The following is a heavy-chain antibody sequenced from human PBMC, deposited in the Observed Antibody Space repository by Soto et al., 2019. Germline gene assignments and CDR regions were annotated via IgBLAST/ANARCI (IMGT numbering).Heavy chain of an antibody. CDR3: ARDFDWNPDA. CDR2: INGDGSSR. V-gene: IGHV3-74*03. Sequence: VESGGGVFQSGGSLRLSCAASGFTASNFWMHWVRQAPGEGLVWVARINGDGSSRTYADSMKGRLTISRDNAKNMVFLDMKSLRGEDTAVYYCARDFDWNPDAWGRGTLVTVSS. CDR1: GFTASNFW. D-gene: IGHD3-9*01. J-gene: IGHJ2*01.